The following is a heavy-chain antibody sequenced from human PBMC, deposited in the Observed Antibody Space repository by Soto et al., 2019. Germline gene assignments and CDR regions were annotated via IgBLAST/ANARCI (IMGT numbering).Heavy chain of an antibody. V-gene: IGHV1-69*01. CDR1: GGTFSSYA. Sequence: QVQLVQSGAEVKKPGSSVKVSCKASGGTFSSYAISWVRQAPGQGLEWMGGIIPIFGTANYAQKFQGRVTITADESTSTAYMELSSLRSEDTAVYYCARWVKQQLHSYYYYGMDVWGQGTTVTVSS. D-gene: IGHD6-13*01. J-gene: IGHJ6*02. CDR3: ARWVKQQLHSYYYYGMDV. CDR2: IIPIFGTA.